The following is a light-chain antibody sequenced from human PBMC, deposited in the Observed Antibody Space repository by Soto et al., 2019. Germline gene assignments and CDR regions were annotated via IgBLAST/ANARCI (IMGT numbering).Light chain of an antibody. CDR1: QSVSSTY. CDR3: QLYGSSHSWT. V-gene: IGKV3-20*01. J-gene: IGKJ1*01. Sequence: EIVLTQSPGTLSLSPGERATLSCRASQSVSSTYLAWYQQKPGQAPRLLIYGASNRATGIPDRFSGSGSGTDFTLTISRLEPEDFAVYYCQLYGSSHSWTFGQGTKVDIK. CDR2: GAS.